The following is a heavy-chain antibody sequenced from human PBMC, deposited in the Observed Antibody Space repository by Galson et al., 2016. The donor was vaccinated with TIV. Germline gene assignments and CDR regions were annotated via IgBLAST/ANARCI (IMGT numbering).Heavy chain of an antibody. V-gene: IGHV1-8*01. CDR3: ARLVSRSWYADWFDP. CDR2: MNPDNAKT. J-gene: IGHJ5*02. CDR1: GYTFTNDH. D-gene: IGHD6-13*01. Sequence: SVKVSGKASGYTFTNDHIHWVRQVSGQGPEWVGWMNPDNAKTGFAQKFQGRVAMTRNTSVSTVYMELSMLTSEDTAVYYCARLVSRSWYADWFDPWGQGTLVTVSS.